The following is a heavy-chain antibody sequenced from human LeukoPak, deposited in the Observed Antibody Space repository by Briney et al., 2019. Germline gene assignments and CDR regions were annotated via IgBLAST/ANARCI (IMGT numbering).Heavy chain of an antibody. Sequence: PGGSLRLSCAASGFTVSTTCMTWVRQAPGKGLEWVSTIYSGGTTYYADSVMGRFTISRHNSRNTLYLQMNSLRAEDTAVYYCARVDTVMAYYFDLWGQGTLVTVSS. CDR3: ARVDTVMAYYFDL. CDR1: GFTVSTTC. D-gene: IGHD5-18*01. V-gene: IGHV3-53*04. CDR2: IYSGGTT. J-gene: IGHJ4*02.